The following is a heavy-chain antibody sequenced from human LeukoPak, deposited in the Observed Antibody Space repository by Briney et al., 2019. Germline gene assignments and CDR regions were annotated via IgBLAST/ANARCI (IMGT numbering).Heavy chain of an antibody. D-gene: IGHD1-26*01. V-gene: IGHV4-30-2*01. Sequence: SETLSLTCTVSGGSISSSGYYWSWIRQPPGKGLEWIVHIYHSGSTYYNPSLKSRVTISVDRSKNQFSLKLSSVTAADTAVYYCARDPLRGGSYFPDAFDIWGQGTMVTVSS. CDR3: ARDPLRGGSYFPDAFDI. J-gene: IGHJ3*02. CDR1: GGSISSSGYY. CDR2: IYHSGST.